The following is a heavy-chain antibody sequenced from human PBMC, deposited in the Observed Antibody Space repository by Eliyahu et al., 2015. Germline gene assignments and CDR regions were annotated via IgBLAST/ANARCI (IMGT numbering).Heavy chain of an antibody. V-gene: IGHV4-34*01. CDR3: ARAHDYGDRQGFDY. CDR1: GGSFSGYY. Sequence: QVQLQQWGAGLLKPSETLSLTCAVYGGSFSGYYXSWIRQPPGKGLEWIGEINHSGSTNYNPSLKSRVTISVDTSKNQFSLKLSSVTAADTAVYYCARAHDYGDRQGFDYWGQGTLVTVSS. CDR2: INHSGST. D-gene: IGHD4-17*01. J-gene: IGHJ4*02.